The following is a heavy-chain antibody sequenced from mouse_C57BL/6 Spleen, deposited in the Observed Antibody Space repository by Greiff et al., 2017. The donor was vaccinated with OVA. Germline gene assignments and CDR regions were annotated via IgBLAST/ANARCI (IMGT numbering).Heavy chain of an antibody. Sequence: EVQLQQSGPELVKPGASVKMSCKASGYTFTDYNMHWVKQSHGKSLEWIGYINPNNGGTSYNQKFKGKATLTVNKSSSTAYMELRSLTSEDSAVYYCARGVDYGNWAWFAYWGQGTLVTVSA. J-gene: IGHJ3*01. V-gene: IGHV1-22*01. CDR3: ARGVDYGNWAWFAY. CDR1: GYTFTDYN. D-gene: IGHD2-1*01. CDR2: INPNNGGT.